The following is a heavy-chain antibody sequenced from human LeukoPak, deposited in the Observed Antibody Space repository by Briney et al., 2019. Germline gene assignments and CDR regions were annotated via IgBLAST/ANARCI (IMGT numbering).Heavy chain of an antibody. V-gene: IGHV1-46*01. CDR2: INPSGGST. J-gene: IGHJ6*04. D-gene: IGHD3-9*01. Sequence: ASVKVSCKASGYTFTSYYMHWVRQAPGQGLEWMGIINPSGGSTSYAQKFQGRVTMTRDTSTSTVYMELISLRSEDTAVYYCARGGYYDILTGNYGMDVWGKGTTVTVSS. CDR3: ARGGYYDILTGNYGMDV. CDR1: GYTFTSYY.